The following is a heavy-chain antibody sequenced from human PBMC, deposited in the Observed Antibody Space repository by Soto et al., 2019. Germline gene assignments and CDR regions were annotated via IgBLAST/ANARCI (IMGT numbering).Heavy chain of an antibody. V-gene: IGHV4-31*03. CDR3: ARVSGDSSSWYGWFDP. J-gene: IGHJ5*02. CDR1: GGSISSGGYY. CDR2: IYYSGST. D-gene: IGHD6-13*01. Sequence: QVQLQESGPGLVKPSQTLSLTCTVSGGSISSGGYYLSWIRQHPGKGLEWIGYIYYSGSTYYNPTLKSRVTISVDTSKNQFSLKLSSVTAADTAVYYCARVSGDSSSWYGWFDPWGQGTLVTVSS.